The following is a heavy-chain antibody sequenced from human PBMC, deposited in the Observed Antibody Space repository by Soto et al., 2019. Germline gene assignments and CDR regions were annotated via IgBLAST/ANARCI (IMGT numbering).Heavy chain of an antibody. CDR1: GFTIDDYA. V-gene: IGHV3-9*01. Sequence: EVQLVESGGGLVQPGRSLRLSCAASGFTIDDYAMHWVRQAPGKGLEWVSGISWNSGSIGYADSVKGRFTISRDNAKNSLYLQMNSLRAEDTALYYCAKGYSSGWYAFDIWGQGTMVTVSS. CDR3: AKGYSSGWYAFDI. J-gene: IGHJ3*02. CDR2: ISWNSGSI. D-gene: IGHD6-19*01.